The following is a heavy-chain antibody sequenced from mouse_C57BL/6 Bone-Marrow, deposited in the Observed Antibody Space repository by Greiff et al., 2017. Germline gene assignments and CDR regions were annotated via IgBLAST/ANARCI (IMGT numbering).Heavy chain of an antibody. Sequence: EVQRVESGEGLVKPGGSLKLSCAASGFTFSSYAMSWVRQTPEKRLEWVAYISSGGDYSYYTDTVKGRFTLTRDNARNTLYRQLSSLTSEDTAMYYCTRGYYGRSLYWSFDVWGTGTTVTVSS. CDR2: ISSGGDYS. V-gene: IGHV5-9-1*02. J-gene: IGHJ1*03. CDR3: TRGYYGRSLYWSFDV. D-gene: IGHD1-1*01. CDR1: GFTFSSYA.